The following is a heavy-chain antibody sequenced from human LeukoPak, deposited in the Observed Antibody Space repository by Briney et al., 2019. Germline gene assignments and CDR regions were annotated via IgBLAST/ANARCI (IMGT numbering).Heavy chain of an antibody. Sequence: SETLSLTCTVSGYSISSGYYWGWIRQPPGKGLEWIGSIYHSGSTYYNPSLKSRVTISVDTSKNQFSLKLSSVTAADTAVYYCARDHSGSYAAFDIWGQGTMVTVSS. CDR1: GYSISSGYY. CDR2: IYHSGST. J-gene: IGHJ3*02. D-gene: IGHD1-26*01. CDR3: ARDHSGSYAAFDI. V-gene: IGHV4-38-2*02.